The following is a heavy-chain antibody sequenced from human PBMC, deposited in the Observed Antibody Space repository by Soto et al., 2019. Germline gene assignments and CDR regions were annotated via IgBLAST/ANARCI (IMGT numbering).Heavy chain of an antibody. V-gene: IGHV3-30*18. CDR1: GFTFSSYG. CDR3: AKARAYYYDSSALGDY. CDR2: ISYDGSNK. J-gene: IGHJ4*02. Sequence: QVQLVESGGGVVQPGRSLRLSCAASGFTFSSYGMHWVRQAPGKGLEWVAVISYDGSNKYYADSVKGRFTISRDNSKNTLYLQMISLSAEDTAVYYCAKARAYYYDSSALGDYWGQGTLVTVSS. D-gene: IGHD3-22*01.